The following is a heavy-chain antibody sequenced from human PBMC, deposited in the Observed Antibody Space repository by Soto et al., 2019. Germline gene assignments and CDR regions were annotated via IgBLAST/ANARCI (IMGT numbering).Heavy chain of an antibody. V-gene: IGHV4-31*03. CDR3: ARVYGGNSVWFDP. CDR2: IYYSGST. Sequence: LSLTCTVSGGSISSGGYYWSWIRQHPGKGLEWIGYIYYSGSTYYNPSLKSRVTISVDTSRNQFSLKLSSVTAADTAVYYCARVYGGNSVWFDPWGQGTLVTVSS. CDR1: GGSISSGGYY. J-gene: IGHJ5*02. D-gene: IGHD4-17*01.